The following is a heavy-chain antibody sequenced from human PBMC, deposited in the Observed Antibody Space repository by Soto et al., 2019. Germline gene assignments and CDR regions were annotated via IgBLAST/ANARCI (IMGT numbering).Heavy chain of an antibody. CDR1: GYTFTDYY. V-gene: IGHV1-2*02. D-gene: IGHD5-12*01. Sequence: ASVKVSCKASGYTFTDYYIHWVRQAPGQGLRWMGWINPNSGGTNYAQKFQGRVTVTRDTSISTAYMELRRLTSDDTAVYYCATAQSRYTAYDAGEYCGQGTLATVSS. J-gene: IGHJ4*02. CDR3: ATAQSRYTAYDAGEY. CDR2: INPNSGGT.